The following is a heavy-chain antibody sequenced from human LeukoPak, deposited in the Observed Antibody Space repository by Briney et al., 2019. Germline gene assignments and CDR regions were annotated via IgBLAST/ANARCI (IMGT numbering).Heavy chain of an antibody. CDR2: ISAYNGNT. CDR3: ARSITIFEVVKRSDAFDI. J-gene: IGHJ3*02. Sequence: ASVKVSCKASGYTFTSYGISWVRRAPGQGLEWMGWISAYNGNTNYAQKLQGRVTMTTDTSTSTAYMELRSLRSDDTAVYYCARSITIFEVVKRSDAFDIWGQGTMVTVSS. D-gene: IGHD3-3*01. V-gene: IGHV1-18*01. CDR1: GYTFTSYG.